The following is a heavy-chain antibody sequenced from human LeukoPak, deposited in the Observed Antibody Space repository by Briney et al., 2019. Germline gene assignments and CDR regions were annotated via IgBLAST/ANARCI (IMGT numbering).Heavy chain of an antibody. D-gene: IGHD3-22*01. CDR3: ARDGGAYDSSGYYVYFDY. CDR1: GFTFSSYT. V-gene: IGHV3-21*01. CDR2: ISTSGSYL. Sequence: GGSLRLSCAASGFTFSSYTINWVRQAAGKGLEWVSSISTSGSYLYYADSVKGRFTISRDNAKSSLYLQMNSLRAEDTAVYYCARDGGAYDSSGYYVYFDYWGQGTLVTVSS. J-gene: IGHJ4*02.